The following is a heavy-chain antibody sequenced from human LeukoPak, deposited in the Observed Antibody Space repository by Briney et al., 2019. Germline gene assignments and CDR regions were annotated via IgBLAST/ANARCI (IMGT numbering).Heavy chain of an antibody. CDR3: AREDSGSYYNYYYFYMDV. Sequence: SETLSLTCAVSGGSISSSNWWSWVRQPPGKGLEWIGEIYHSGRTDYNPSLKSRVTISEDTSKNQFSLKLSSVTAADTAVYYCAREDSGSYYNYYYFYMDVWGKGTTVTISS. D-gene: IGHD3-10*01. CDR2: IYHSGRT. CDR1: GGSISSSNW. J-gene: IGHJ6*03. V-gene: IGHV4-4*02.